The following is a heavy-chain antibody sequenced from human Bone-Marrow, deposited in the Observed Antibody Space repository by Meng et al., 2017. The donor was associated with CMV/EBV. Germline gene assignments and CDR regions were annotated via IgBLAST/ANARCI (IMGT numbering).Heavy chain of an antibody. D-gene: IGHD6-13*01. CDR1: GYTFTSYD. V-gene: IGHV1-8*03. J-gene: IGHJ4*02. CDR3: ARGFGYSSSSDY. Sequence: ASVKVSCKASGYTFTSYDINWVRQATGQGLEWMGWMNPNSGNTGYAQKFQGRVTITRNTSISTAYMELSSLRSEDTAVYYCARGFGYSSSSDYWGQGNLVTVSS. CDR2: MNPNSGNT.